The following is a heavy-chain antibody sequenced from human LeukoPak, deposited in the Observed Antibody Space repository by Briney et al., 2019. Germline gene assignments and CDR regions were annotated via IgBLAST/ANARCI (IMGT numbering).Heavy chain of an antibody. CDR1: GFTFSSYN. CDR3: ARVGGHCTSTSCPPPDY. D-gene: IGHD2-2*01. V-gene: IGHV3-21*01. CDR2: IDSSSRYI. J-gene: IGHJ4*02. Sequence: GGSLRLSCAASGFTFSSYNMDWVRQAPGKGLEWVSFIDSSSRYIYQADSVKGRFTISRDNAKGSVFLQMNSLRAEDTAVYYCARVGGHCTSTSCPPPDYWGQGTLVTVSS.